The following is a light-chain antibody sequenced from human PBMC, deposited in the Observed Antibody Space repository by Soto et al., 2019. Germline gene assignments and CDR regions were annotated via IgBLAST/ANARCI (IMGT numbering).Light chain of an antibody. CDR1: QSVSSSY. CDR2: GAS. V-gene: IGKV3-20*01. J-gene: IGKJ5*01. CDR3: QQYGTSEII. Sequence: EIVLTQSPGTLSLSPGERATLSCRASQSVSSSYLAWYQQKPGQAPRLLIYGASTRATGIPARFSGSVSGTDFTLSISRVEPEDFAVFYCQQYGTSEIIFGQGTRLEIK.